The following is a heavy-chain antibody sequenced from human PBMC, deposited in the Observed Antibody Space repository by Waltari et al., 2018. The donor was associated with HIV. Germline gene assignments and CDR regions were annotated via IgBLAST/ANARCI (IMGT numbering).Heavy chain of an antibody. D-gene: IGHD2-2*01. J-gene: IGHJ4*02. Sequence: GASVKVSCKASGYTFTSYGISWVRQAPGQGLEWMGWISAYNGNTNYAQKLQGRVTMTTDTSTSTAYMELRSLRSDDTAVYYCARALVNIVVVPAALSYFDYWGQGTLVTVSS. CDR3: ARALVNIVVVPAALSYFDY. CDR2: ISAYNGNT. CDR1: GYTFTSYG. V-gene: IGHV1-18*01.